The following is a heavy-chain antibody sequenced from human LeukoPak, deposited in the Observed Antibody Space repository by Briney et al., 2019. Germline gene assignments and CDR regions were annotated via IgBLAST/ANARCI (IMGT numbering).Heavy chain of an antibody. Sequence: PSETLSLTCTVSGGSISSSSYYWGWIRQPPGTGLEWIGSIYYSGSTYYNPSLKSRVTISVDTSKNQFSLKLSSVTAADTAVYYCARRLYYYDSSGYPNWFDPWGQGTLVTVSS. CDR3: ARRLYYYDSSGYPNWFDP. CDR1: GGSISSSSYY. D-gene: IGHD3-22*01. V-gene: IGHV4-39*07. J-gene: IGHJ5*02. CDR2: IYYSGST.